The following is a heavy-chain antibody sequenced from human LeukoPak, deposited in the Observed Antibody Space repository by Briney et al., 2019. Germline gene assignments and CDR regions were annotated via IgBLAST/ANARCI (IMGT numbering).Heavy chain of an antibody. V-gene: IGHV3-48*04. Sequence: PGGALRHSCAASGFTFSSYSRNWVRQAPGQGLEWIAYIIASSGTIYYADSVKGRFTISRDNARNSLYLQMNSLRAEDTAVYYCARDPKPDYWGQGTLVTVSS. CDR2: IIASSGTI. D-gene: IGHD1-14*01. CDR3: ARDPKPDY. J-gene: IGHJ4*02. CDR1: GFTFSSYS.